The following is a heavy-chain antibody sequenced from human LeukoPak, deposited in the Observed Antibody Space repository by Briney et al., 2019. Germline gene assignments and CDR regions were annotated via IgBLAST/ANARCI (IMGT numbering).Heavy chain of an antibody. CDR1: GGSISSGGYY. CDR2: IYYSGST. CDR3: ARGRRDYDILTGYYIPPRFDY. Sequence: SETLSLTCTVSGGSISSGGYYWSWIRQHPGKGLEWIGYIYYSGSTYYNPSLKSRVTISVDTSKNQFSLKLSSVTAADTAVYYCARGRRDYDILTGYYIPPRFDYWGQGTLVTVSS. V-gene: IGHV4-31*03. D-gene: IGHD3-9*01. J-gene: IGHJ4*02.